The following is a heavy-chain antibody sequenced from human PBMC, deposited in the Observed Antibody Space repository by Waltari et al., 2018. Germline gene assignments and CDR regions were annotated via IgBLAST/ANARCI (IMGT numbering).Heavy chain of an antibody. CDR1: GCSIRSYF. CDR2: IHHSGNT. Sequence: QVQLQESGPGLLQPSETLSLTCSLSGCSIRSYFWNWIRQASGKGLQWMGYIHHSGNTKCNPSLKSRLTMAVDTSKSQFSLRLTSVSATDTAVYYCARWDAPGRYFGDWGQGTPVTVSS. CDR3: ARWDAPGRYFGD. D-gene: IGHD1-20*01. J-gene: IGHJ4*02. V-gene: IGHV4-59*08.